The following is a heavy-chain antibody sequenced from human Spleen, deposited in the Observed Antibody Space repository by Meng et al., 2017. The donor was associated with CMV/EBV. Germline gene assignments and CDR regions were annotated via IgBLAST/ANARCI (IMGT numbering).Heavy chain of an antibody. Sequence: GGSLRLSCAASGFTFSSYEMNWVRQAPGKGLEWVSYISSTGTSIYYADSVKGRFTISRDNAKNSLYLQMNSLRTEDTALYYCAKDFGGSGSGFDFWGQGTLVTVSS. D-gene: IGHD3-10*01. CDR1: GFTFSSYE. CDR2: ISSTGTSI. CDR3: AKDFGGSGSGFDF. J-gene: IGHJ4*02. V-gene: IGHV3-48*03.